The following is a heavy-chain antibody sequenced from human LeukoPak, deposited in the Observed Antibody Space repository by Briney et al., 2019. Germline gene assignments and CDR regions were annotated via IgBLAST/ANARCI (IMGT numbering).Heavy chain of an antibody. D-gene: IGHD6-6*01. CDR3: AKVYSARTYAFDM. V-gene: IGHV3-53*01. Sequence: PGGSLRLSCAASGLTVSNNYMSWVRQAPGKGLEWVSVIYRGGSTYYADSVTGRFTISRDNSKNTLNLQMDSLRAEDTAVYYCAKVYSARTYAFDMWGQGTVVSVSA. CDR1: GLTVSNNY. J-gene: IGHJ3*02. CDR2: IYRGGST.